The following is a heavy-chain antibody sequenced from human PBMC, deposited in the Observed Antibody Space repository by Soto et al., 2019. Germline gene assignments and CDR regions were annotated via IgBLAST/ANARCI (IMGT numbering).Heavy chain of an antibody. V-gene: IGHV4-34*01. CDR3: ARGQEGVVATH. CDR2: VKDGGHT. D-gene: IGHD5-12*01. Sequence: QVQLQQWGAGLLKPSETLSLKCAVTGGSLSGYYWSWIRQPPGKGLEWIGEVKDGGHTNYSPSLRGRVTISSDTSNNQFSLRLNSVTAPDTGVYYCARGQEGVVATHWDHGSLVTVSS. J-gene: IGHJ4*01. CDR1: GGSLSGYY.